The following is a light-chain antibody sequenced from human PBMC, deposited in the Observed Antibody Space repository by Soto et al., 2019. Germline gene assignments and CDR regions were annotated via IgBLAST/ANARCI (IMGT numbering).Light chain of an antibody. J-gene: IGKJ1*01. CDR1: QSVSSN. CDR3: QQYNNWSWT. Sequence: EIVMTQSPATLSVSPGERNTLSCRASQSVSSNLAWYQQKPGQAPRLLIYGASTRATGIPARFSGSGSGTEFTLTISSLQSEDFAVYYCQQYNNWSWTFGQGTKV. CDR2: GAS. V-gene: IGKV3-15*01.